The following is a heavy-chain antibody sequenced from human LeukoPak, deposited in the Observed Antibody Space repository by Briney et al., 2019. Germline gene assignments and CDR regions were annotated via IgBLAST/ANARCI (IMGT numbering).Heavy chain of an antibody. CDR2: IIPILGIA. Sequence: ASVKVSCKASGYTFTSYGISWVRQAPGQGLEWMGRIIPILGIANYAQKFQGRVTITADKSTSTAYMELSSLRSEDTAVYYCARGGGSGYPRGWFDPWGQGTLVTVSS. V-gene: IGHV1-69*04. J-gene: IGHJ5*02. CDR1: GYTFTSYG. CDR3: ARGGGSGYPRGWFDP. D-gene: IGHD3-22*01.